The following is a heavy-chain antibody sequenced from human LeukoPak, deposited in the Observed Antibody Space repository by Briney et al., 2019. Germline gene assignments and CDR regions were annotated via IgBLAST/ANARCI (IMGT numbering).Heavy chain of an antibody. V-gene: IGHV1-69*05. Sequence: ASVKVSCKASGGTFSSYAISWVRQAPGQGLKWMGGIIPIFGTANYAQKFQGRVTITTDESASTAYMELSSLRSEDTAVYYCARPTVTNYYYYMDVWGKGTTVTVSS. CDR1: GGTFSSYA. CDR2: IIPIFGTA. CDR3: ARPTVTNYYYYMDV. D-gene: IGHD4-11*01. J-gene: IGHJ6*03.